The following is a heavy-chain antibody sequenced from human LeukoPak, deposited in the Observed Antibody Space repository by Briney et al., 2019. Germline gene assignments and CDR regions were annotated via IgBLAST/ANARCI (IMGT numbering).Heavy chain of an antibody. Sequence: GASVKVSCKAPGGTFSSYAISWVRQAPGQGLEWMGRIIPILGIANYAQKFQGRVTITADKSTSTAYMELSSLRSEDTAVYYCARLTAIAAAVYYFDYWGQGTLVTVSS. J-gene: IGHJ4*02. CDR1: GGTFSSYA. CDR3: ARLTAIAAAVYYFDY. CDR2: IIPILGIA. D-gene: IGHD6-13*01. V-gene: IGHV1-69*04.